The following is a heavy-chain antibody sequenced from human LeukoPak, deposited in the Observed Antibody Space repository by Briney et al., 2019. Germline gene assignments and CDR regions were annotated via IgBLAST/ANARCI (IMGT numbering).Heavy chain of an antibody. D-gene: IGHD6-6*01. J-gene: IGHJ5*02. CDR3: ARPGEYSSSSEGWFDP. CDR2: ICHSGST. CDR1: GYSISSGYY. V-gene: IGHV4-38-2*01. Sequence: SETLSLTCAVSGYSISSGYYWGWIRQPPGKGLEWIGSICHSGSTYYNPSLKSRVTISVDTSKNQFSLKLSSVTAADTAVYYCARPGEYSSSSEGWFDPWGQGTLVTVSS.